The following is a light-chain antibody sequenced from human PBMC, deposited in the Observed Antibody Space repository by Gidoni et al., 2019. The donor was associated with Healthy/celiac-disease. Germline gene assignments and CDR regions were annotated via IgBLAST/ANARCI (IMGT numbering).Light chain of an antibody. CDR3: QQRSNWYT. CDR2: DAS. CDR1: QSVSSY. V-gene: IGKV3-11*01. Sequence: EIVLTQSPATLSLSPGERATLSCSASQSVSSYLAWYQQKPGQAPRLLLYDASNRATGIPARFSGSGSGTDFTLTISSLEPEDFAVYYCQQRSNWYTFGQGTKLEIK. J-gene: IGKJ2*01.